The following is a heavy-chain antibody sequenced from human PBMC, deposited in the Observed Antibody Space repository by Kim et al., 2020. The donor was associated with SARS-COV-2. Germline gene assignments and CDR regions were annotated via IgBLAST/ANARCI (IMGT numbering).Heavy chain of an antibody. CDR3: ASPGEGYKDAFDI. Sequence: SETLSLTCTVSGGSISSSSYYWGWIRQPPGKGLEWIGSIYYSGSTYYNPSLKSRVTISVDTSKNQFSLKLSSVTAADTAVYYCASPGEGYKDAFDIWGQGTMVTVSS. CDR1: GGSISSSSYY. CDR2: IYYSGST. J-gene: IGHJ3*02. D-gene: IGHD3-10*01. V-gene: IGHV4-39*07.